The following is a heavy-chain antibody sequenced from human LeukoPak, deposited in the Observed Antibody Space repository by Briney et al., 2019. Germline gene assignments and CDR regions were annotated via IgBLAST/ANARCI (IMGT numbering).Heavy chain of an antibody. CDR2: ISGSGGST. CDR1: GFTFSSYA. J-gene: IGHJ4*02. Sequence: GGSLRLSRAASGFTFSSYAMSWVSQAPGKGLEWVSGISGSGGSTYYADSVKGRFTISRDNSKNTLYLQMTSLRAEDTAVYYCAKDQVWIVVGSFDYWGQGTLVTVSS. D-gene: IGHD3-22*01. CDR3: AKDQVWIVVGSFDY. V-gene: IGHV3-23*01.